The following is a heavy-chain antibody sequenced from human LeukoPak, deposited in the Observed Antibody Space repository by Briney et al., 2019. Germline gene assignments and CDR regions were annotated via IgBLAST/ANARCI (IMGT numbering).Heavy chain of an antibody. CDR2: ISSSSSYI. CDR1: GFTFSSYS. Sequence: GGSLRLSCAASGFTFSSYSMNWVRQAPGKGLEWVSSISSSSSYIYYADSVKGRFTISRDNAKNSLYLQMNSLRAEDTALYYCAKEMGLWFGELSGFDPWGQGTLVTVSS. CDR3: AKEMGLWFGELSGFDP. J-gene: IGHJ5*02. V-gene: IGHV3-21*04. D-gene: IGHD3-10*01.